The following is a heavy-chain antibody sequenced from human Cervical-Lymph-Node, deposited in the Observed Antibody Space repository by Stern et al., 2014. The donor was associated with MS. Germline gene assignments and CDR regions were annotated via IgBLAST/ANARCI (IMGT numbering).Heavy chain of an antibody. CDR2: INSDGSTT. CDR3: AREAIFGVVIQNWFDP. Sequence: VRQAPGKGLVWVSRINSDGSTTNYADSVKGRFTISRDNAKNTLYLQMNSLRAEDTAVYFCAREAIFGVVIQNWFDPWGQGTLVTVSS. V-gene: IGHV3-74*01. J-gene: IGHJ5*02. D-gene: IGHD3-3*01.